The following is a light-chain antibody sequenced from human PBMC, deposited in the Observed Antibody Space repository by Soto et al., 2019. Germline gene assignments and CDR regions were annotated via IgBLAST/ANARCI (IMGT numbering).Light chain of an antibody. CDR2: GAS. Sequence: EIVMTQSPATLSVSPGERATLSCRASQSVFSSLAWYQQRLGQAPRLLIYGASSGATGIPDRFSGSGSGTDFTLTISRLEPEDFAIYYCQQYGGVPYTFGQGTKLEIK. CDR3: QQYGGVPYT. CDR1: QSVFSSL. V-gene: IGKV3-20*01. J-gene: IGKJ2*01.